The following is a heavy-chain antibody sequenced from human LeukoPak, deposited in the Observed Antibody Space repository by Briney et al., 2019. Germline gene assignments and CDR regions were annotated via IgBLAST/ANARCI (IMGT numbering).Heavy chain of an antibody. J-gene: IGHJ4*02. V-gene: IGHV4-34*01. CDR2: INHSGST. CDR1: SGSFSGYY. D-gene: IGHD6-13*01. CDR3: ARGPRIAVTSTGRFWNY. Sequence: SETLSLTCAVYSGSFSGYYWTWIRQPPGKGLEWIGEINHSGSTNYNPSLESRVTISVDTSKNQFSLKLSSVTAADTAVYYCARGPRIAVTSTGRFWNYWGQGTLVTVSS.